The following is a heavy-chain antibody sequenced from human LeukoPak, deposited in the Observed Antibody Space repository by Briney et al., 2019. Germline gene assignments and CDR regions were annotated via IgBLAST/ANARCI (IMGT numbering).Heavy chain of an antibody. CDR1: GYTFTSYG. D-gene: IGHD5-18*01. CDR3: AREGGGPNTAMARDYYGMDV. CDR2: ISAYNGNT. V-gene: IGHV1-18*01. Sequence: ASVKVSCKASGYTFTSYGISWVRQAPGQGLEWMGWISAYNGNTNYAQKLQGRVTMTTDTSTSTAYMELRSLRSDDTAVYYCAREGGGPNTAMARDYYGMDVWGQGTTVTVSS. J-gene: IGHJ6*02.